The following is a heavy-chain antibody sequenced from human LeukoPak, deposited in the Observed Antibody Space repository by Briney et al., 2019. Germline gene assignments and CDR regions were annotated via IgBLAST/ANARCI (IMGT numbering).Heavy chain of an antibody. CDR3: ATLGYYTMDV. CDR1: GGSISSSSYY. V-gene: IGHV4-39*07. Sequence: PSETLSLTCTVSGGSISSSSYYWGWIRQPPGKGLEWIGSIYYSGSPYYNPSLTGRVTISIDTSKKQFSLKLCSVTAADTAVYYCATLGYYTMDVWGKGTTVIVSS. J-gene: IGHJ6*03. CDR2: IYYSGSP. D-gene: IGHD3-3*01.